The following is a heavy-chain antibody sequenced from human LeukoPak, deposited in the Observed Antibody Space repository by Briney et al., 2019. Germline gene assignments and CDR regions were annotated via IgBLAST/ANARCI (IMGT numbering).Heavy chain of an antibody. CDR2: IYYSGST. CDR3: ARAASRGVTISA. J-gene: IGHJ4*02. V-gene: IGHV4-61*01. Sequence: SETLSLTCTVSGGSISSGSYYWSWIRQPPGKGLEWIGYIYYSGSTNYNPSLKSRVTISVDTSKNQFSLKLSSVTAADTAVYYCARAASRGVTISAWGQGTLVTVSS. D-gene: IGHD3-10*01. CDR1: GGSISSGSYY.